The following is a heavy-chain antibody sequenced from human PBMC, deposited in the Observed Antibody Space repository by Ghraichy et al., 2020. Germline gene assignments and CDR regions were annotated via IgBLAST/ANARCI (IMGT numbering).Heavy chain of an antibody. CDR1: GFTFDDYA. D-gene: IGHD3-9*01. J-gene: IGHJ5*02. V-gene: IGHV3-43*02. CDR3: AKDRNFDFYNWFDP. CDR2: ISGDGGST. Sequence: GGSLRLSCAASGFTFDDYAMHWVRQAPGKGLEWVSLISGDGGSTYYADSVKGRFTISRDNSKNSLYLQMNSLRTEDTALYYCAKDRNFDFYNWFDPWGQGTLVTVSS.